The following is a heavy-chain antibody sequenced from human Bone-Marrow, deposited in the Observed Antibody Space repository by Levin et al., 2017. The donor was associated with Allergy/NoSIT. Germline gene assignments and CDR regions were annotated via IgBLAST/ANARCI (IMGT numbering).Heavy chain of an antibody. D-gene: IGHD5-18*01. Sequence: PGGSLRLSCAASGFTFSNAWMNWVRQAPGKGLEWVGRIKSKTDGGTTDYAAPVKGRFTISRDDSKNTLYLQMNSLKTEDTAVYYCTTDEWDTAMVTFGGMDVWGQGTTVTVSS. V-gene: IGHV3-15*07. CDR3: TTDEWDTAMVTFGGMDV. J-gene: IGHJ6*02. CDR1: GFTFSNAW. CDR2: IKSKTDGGTT.